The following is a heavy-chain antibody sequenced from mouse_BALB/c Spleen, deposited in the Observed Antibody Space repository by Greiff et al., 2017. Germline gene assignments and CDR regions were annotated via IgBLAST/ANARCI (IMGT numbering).Heavy chain of an antibody. V-gene: IGHV14-4*02. D-gene: IGHD1-1*01. CDR1: GFNIKDYY. CDR3: NAWDYYGKGFAY. J-gene: IGHJ3*01. Sequence: VQLKESGAELVRSGASVKLSCTASGFNIKDYYMHWVKQRPEQGLEWIGWIDPENGDTEYAPKFQGKATMTADTSSNTAYLQLSSLTSEDTAVYYCNAWDYYGKGFAYWGQGTLVTVSA. CDR2: IDPENGDT.